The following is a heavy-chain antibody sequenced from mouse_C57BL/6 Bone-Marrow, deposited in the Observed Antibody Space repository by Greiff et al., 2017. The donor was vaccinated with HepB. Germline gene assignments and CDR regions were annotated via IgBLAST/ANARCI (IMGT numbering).Heavy chain of an antibody. Sequence: QVQLKESGPGLLAPSQSLSIICTAPGFSLTSYGLDWVRQPPGKGMEWLGEIWGGGSTNYNSALMSRLSISKDNSKSQVFLKMNSLQTDDTAMYYCAKHDGYGGRDYWGQGTSVTVSS. D-gene: IGHD2-3*01. V-gene: IGHV2-9*01. CDR2: IWGGGST. J-gene: IGHJ4*01. CDR1: GFSLTSYG. CDR3: AKHDGYGGRDY.